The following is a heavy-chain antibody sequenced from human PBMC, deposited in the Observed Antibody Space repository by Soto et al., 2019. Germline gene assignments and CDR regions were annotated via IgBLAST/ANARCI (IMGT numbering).Heavy chain of an antibody. J-gene: IGHJ3*01. CDR2: IDVDGSST. Sequence: EVQLVESGGGLVQPGGSRRVSCVASGFTFSSHWMHWVRQAPGKGLVWVARIDVDGSSTTYADFVKGRFTISRDNAKDPLYTQMNRLGPEDTAVYFCAREYYSFWSTTASPGFDVWGRGTMVTVSS. CDR3: AREYYSFWSTTASPGFDV. CDR1: GFTFSSHW. V-gene: IGHV3-74*01. D-gene: IGHD3-3*01.